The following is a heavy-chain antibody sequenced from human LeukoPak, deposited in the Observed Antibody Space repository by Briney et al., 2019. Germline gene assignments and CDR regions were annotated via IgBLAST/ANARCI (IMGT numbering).Heavy chain of an antibody. V-gene: IGHV1-18*01. CDR3: ARDPGVMVYAIFSYYYYGMDV. D-gene: IGHD2-8*01. CDR2: MSAYNGNT. Sequence: ASVKVSCKASGYTFTSYGISWVRQAPGQGLEWMGWMSAYNGNTNYAQKLQGRVTMTTDTSTSTAYMELRSLRSDDTAVYYCARDPGVMVYAIFSYYYYGMDVWGQGTTVTVSS. CDR1: GYTFTSYG. J-gene: IGHJ6*02.